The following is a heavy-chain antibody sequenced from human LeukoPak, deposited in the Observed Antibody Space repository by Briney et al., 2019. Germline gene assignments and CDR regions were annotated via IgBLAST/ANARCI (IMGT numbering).Heavy chain of an antibody. J-gene: IGHJ6*03. CDR3: AKDRGYSFGYGYYYMDV. V-gene: IGHV3-23*01. CDR1: GFTFSNYA. Sequence: TGGSLRLSCAASGFTFSNYAMTWVRQAPGKGLEWVSTISGIGENTYYADSVKGRFTISRDNSKNTLYLQMNSLRAEDTALYHCAKDRGYSFGYGYYYMDVWCKGITVTVSS. D-gene: IGHD5-18*01. CDR2: ISGIGENT.